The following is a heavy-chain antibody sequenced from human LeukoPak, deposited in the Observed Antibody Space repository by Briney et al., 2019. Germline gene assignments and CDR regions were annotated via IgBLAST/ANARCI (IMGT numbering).Heavy chain of an antibody. Sequence: GGSLRLSCAASGFTFSSYSMNWVRQAPGKGLEWVSYISSSSSTIYYADSVKGRFTISRDNAKNSLYLQLNSLRAEDTAVYYCAKDPHYDDYAELDYWGQGTLVTVSS. CDR1: GFTFSSYS. CDR2: ISSSSSTI. V-gene: IGHV3-48*01. J-gene: IGHJ4*02. D-gene: IGHD4-17*01. CDR3: AKDPHYDDYAELDY.